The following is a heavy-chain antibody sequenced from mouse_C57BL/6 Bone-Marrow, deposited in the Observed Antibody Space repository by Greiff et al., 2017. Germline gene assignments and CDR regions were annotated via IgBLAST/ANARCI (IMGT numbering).Heavy chain of an antibody. Sequence: VQLQQSGAELVRPGTSVKVSCKASGYAFTNYLIEWVKQRPGQGLEWIGVINPGSGGTNYNEKFKGKATLTADKSSSTAYMQLSSLTSEDSAVYFCARSDYYGSSYFACWGQGTLVTVSA. D-gene: IGHD1-1*01. CDR2: INPGSGGT. CDR3: ARSDYYGSSYFAC. V-gene: IGHV1-54*01. CDR1: GYAFTNYL. J-gene: IGHJ3*01.